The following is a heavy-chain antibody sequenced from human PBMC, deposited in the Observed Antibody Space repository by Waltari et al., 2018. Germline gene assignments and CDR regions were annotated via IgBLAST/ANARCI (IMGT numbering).Heavy chain of an antibody. V-gene: IGHV3-23*03. CDR2: IYSGGST. CDR1: GFTFSSYA. CDR3: AKDRRDPHYYYYMDV. J-gene: IGHJ6*03. Sequence: EVQLLESGGGLVQPGGSLRLSCAASGFTFSSYAMSWVRQAPGKGLEWVSVIYSGGSTYYADSVKGRFTISRDNSKNTLYLQMNSLRAEDTAVYYCAKDRRDPHYYYYMDVWGKGTTVIVSS.